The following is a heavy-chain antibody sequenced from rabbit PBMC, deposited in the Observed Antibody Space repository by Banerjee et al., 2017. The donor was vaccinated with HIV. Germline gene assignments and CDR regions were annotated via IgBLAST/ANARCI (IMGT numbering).Heavy chain of an antibody. CDR2: IYTGSGST. CDR3: ARDAYKGYVGGLDL. D-gene: IGHD4-2*01. Sequence: QSLEESGGDLVNPGASLTLTCTASGIDFSSYYYMCWVRQAPGKGLEWIGCIYTGSGSTYYASWAKGRFTISKTSSPSVTLQMTSLTAADTATYFCARDAYKGYVGGLDLWGPGTLVTVS. V-gene: IGHV1S40*01. J-gene: IGHJ4*01. CDR1: GIDFSSYYY.